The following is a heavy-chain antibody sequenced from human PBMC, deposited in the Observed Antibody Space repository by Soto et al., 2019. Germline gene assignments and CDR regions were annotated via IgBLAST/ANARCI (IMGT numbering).Heavy chain of an antibody. Sequence: PSETLSLTCAVYGGSFSGYYWSWIRQPPGKGLEWIGEINHSGSTNYNPSLTSRVTISVDTSKNQFSLKLSSVTAADTAVYYCASYKKIAAAGHYYYGMDVWGQGTTVTVSS. J-gene: IGHJ6*02. CDR2: INHSGST. CDR1: GGSFSGYY. CDR3: ASYKKIAAAGHYYYGMDV. V-gene: IGHV4-34*01. D-gene: IGHD6-13*01.